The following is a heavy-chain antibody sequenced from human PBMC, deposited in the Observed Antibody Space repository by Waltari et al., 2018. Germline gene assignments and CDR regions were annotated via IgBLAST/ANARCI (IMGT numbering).Heavy chain of an antibody. CDR1: GFAFSTYS. CDR2: INQDGSEK. CDR3: AREGGLNYYNMDV. J-gene: IGHJ6*03. D-gene: IGHD3-16*01. Sequence: EVQLVESGGGLVQPGGSLRLSCAASGFAFSTYSMTWVRQAPGKGLGWVANINQDGSEKYYVDSVKGRFTISRDNAKNSLYLQMNSLRAEDTAVYYCAREGGLNYYNMDVWGKGTTVTVSS. V-gene: IGHV3-7*01.